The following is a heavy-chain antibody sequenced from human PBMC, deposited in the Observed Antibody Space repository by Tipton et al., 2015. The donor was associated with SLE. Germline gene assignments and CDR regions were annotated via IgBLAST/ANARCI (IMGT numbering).Heavy chain of an antibody. V-gene: IGHV4-61*09. CDR1: GGSISSGNYY. CDR2: LYTRGTT. Sequence: TLSLTCTVSGGSISSGNYYWSWIRQPAGKGLEWIGHLYTRGTTNYNPSLKSRVTISADTSKNLFSLKLNSVSAADTAVYYCASGGTYWNFDLWGRGTLVTVSS. CDR3: ASGGTYWNFDL. J-gene: IGHJ2*01. D-gene: IGHD6-25*01.